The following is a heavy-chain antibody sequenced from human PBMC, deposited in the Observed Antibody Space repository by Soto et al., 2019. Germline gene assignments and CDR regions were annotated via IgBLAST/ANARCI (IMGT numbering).Heavy chain of an antibody. Sequence: EVQLLESGGGLVQPGGSLRLSCAASGFTFSSYAMSWVRQAPGKGLEWFSAIRGSDGSTYYADSVKGRFTVSRDNSKNTLYLQMNTLRAEDTAVYYCAKGITIFGVAGFDYWGQGTLVTVSS. CDR3: AKGITIFGVAGFDY. J-gene: IGHJ4*02. CDR1: GFTFSSYA. CDR2: IRGSDGST. V-gene: IGHV3-23*01. D-gene: IGHD3-3*01.